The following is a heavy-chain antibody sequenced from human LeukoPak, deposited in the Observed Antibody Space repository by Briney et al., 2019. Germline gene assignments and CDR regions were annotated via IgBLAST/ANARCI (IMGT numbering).Heavy chain of an antibody. Sequence: GGSLRLSCAGSGFTFSNYRMNWVRQAPGKGLEWVSYITGNGTTTQYADSVKGRFTISRDNAKNSLYLQMNTLRDVDTAVYYCATGSGYDVLTGFRRVPLDHQGQGTVVTVSS. CDR1: GFTFSNYR. CDR2: ITGNGTTT. J-gene: IGHJ4*02. D-gene: IGHD3-9*01. V-gene: IGHV3-48*02. CDR3: ATGSGYDVLTGFRRVPLDH.